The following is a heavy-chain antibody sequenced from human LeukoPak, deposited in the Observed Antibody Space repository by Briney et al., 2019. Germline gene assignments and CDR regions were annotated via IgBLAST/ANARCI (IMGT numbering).Heavy chain of an antibody. CDR2: IYYSGST. CDR1: GGSISSYY. D-gene: IGHD4-23*01. CDR3: ARHWQGGKVDC. Sequence: KPSETLSLTCTVSGGSISSYYWSWIRQPPGKGLEWIGYIYYSGSTNYNPSLKSRVTISVDTSKNQFSLKLSSVTTADTAVYYCARHWQGGKVDCWGQGTLVTVSS. J-gene: IGHJ4*02. V-gene: IGHV4-59*01.